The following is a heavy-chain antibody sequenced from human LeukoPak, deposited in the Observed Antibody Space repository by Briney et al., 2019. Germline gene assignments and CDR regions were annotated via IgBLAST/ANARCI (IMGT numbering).Heavy chain of an antibody. J-gene: IGHJ3*02. D-gene: IGHD2-15*01. CDR2: IIPIFGTA. CDR1: GGTFSSYA. Sequence: SVKVSCKASGGTFSSYAISWVRQAPGQGLEWMGGIIPIFGTANYAQKFQGRVTITADESTSTAYMELSSLRSEDTAMYYCARPGILGYCSGGSCSDAFDIWGQGTMVTVSS. CDR3: ARPGILGYCSGGSCSDAFDI. V-gene: IGHV1-69*13.